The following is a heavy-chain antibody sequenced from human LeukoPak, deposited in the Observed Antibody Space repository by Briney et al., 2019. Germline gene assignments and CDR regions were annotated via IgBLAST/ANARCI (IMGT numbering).Heavy chain of an antibody. CDR3: ARALTTLDAFDI. D-gene: IGHD4-17*01. J-gene: IGHJ3*02. Sequence: SVKVSCRASGGTFSSYAISWVRQAPGQGLEWMGRIIPILGIANYAQKFQGRVTITADKSTSTAYMELSSLRSEDTAVYYCARALTTLDAFDIWGQGTMVTVSS. V-gene: IGHV1-69*04. CDR2: IIPILGIA. CDR1: GGTFSSYA.